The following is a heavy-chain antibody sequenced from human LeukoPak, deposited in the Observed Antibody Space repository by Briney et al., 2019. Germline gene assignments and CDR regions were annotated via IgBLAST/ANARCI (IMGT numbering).Heavy chain of an antibody. CDR1: GGSISSYY. V-gene: IGHV4-59*01. J-gene: IGHJ6*03. CDR2: IYYSGST. CDR3: ARGDYDYSTPDHPTNMDV. D-gene: IGHD4-11*01. Sequence: SETLSLTCTVSGGSISSYYWSWIRQPPGKGLEWIGYIYYSGSTNYNPSLKSRVTISVDTSKNQFSLKLSSVTAADTAVYYCARGDYDYSTPDHPTNMDVWGKGTTVTVSS.